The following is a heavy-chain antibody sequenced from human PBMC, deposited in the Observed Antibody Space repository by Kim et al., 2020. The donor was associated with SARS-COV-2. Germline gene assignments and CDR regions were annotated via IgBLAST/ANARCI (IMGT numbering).Heavy chain of an antibody. Sequence: GGSLRLSCAASGFTFNNAWMSWVRQVPGKGLEWVGRIKGKTDGGTTAYAAPVKGRFIISRDDSKNSLYLQMDSLKTEDTAVYYCTTAGSPTAGAFDIWGQGTMVIVSS. V-gene: IGHV3-15*01. J-gene: IGHJ3*02. CDR1: GFTFNNAW. D-gene: IGHD2-2*01. CDR3: TTAGSPTAGAFDI. CDR2: IKGKTDGGTT.